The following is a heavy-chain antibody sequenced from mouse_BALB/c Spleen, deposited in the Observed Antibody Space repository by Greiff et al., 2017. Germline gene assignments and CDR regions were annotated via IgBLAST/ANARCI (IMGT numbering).Heavy chain of an antibody. V-gene: IGHV2-9-2*01. CDR3: VRDREDYGYAMDY. CDR1: GFSLTSYD. J-gene: IGHJ4*01. D-gene: IGHD2-4*01. Sequence: VQVVESGPGLVAPSQSLSITCTVSGFSLTSYDISWIRQPPGKGLEWLGVIWTGGGTNYNSAFMSRLSISKDNSKSQVFLKMNSLQTDDTAIYYSVRDREDYGYAMDYGGQGTSVTVAS. CDR2: IWTGGGT.